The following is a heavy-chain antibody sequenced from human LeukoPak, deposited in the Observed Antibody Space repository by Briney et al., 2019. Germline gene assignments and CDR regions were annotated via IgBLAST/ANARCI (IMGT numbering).Heavy chain of an antibody. V-gene: IGHV4-39*07. J-gene: IGHJ6*03. D-gene: IGHD6-19*01. CDR2: INYSGST. CDR1: GGSISSSSYY. Sequence: SETLSLTCTVSGGSISSSSYYWGWIRQPPGKGLEWIGSINYSGSTYYNPSLKSRVTISVDTSKNQFSLKLSSVTAADTAVYYCARDKRVAVAGTYIYYYYMDVWGNGTTVTISS. CDR3: ARDKRVAVAGTYIYYYYMDV.